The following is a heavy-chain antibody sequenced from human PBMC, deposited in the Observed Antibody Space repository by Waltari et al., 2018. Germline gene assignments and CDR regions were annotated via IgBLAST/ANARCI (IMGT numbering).Heavy chain of an antibody. CDR3: TRSRYCSTTNCQVDWFDP. CDR2: MKADGGST. D-gene: IGHD2-2*01. J-gene: IGHJ5*02. Sequence: EVHLVETGGGLVQPGESLRLSCAASGFAFSSFWMHWVRQAPGKGLVWVSRMKADGGSTSYADSVKGRFTISRDNAKNTLYLEMNGLRAEDTAMYYCTRSRYCSTTNCQVDWFDPWGQGTLVTVSS. CDR1: GFAFSSFW. V-gene: IGHV3-74*01.